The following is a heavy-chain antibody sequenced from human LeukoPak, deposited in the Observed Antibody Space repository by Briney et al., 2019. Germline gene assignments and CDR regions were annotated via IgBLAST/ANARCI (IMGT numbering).Heavy chain of an antibody. CDR3: TTDLKQPGAFDI. J-gene: IGHJ3*02. Sequence: GGSLRLSCAASGFTFSNAWMSWVRQAPGKGLEWVGRIKSKTDGGTTDYAAPVKGRFTISRDDSKNTLYLQMNSLKTEDTAVYHCTTDLKQPGAFDIWGQGTMVTVSS. CDR1: GFTFSNAW. V-gene: IGHV3-15*01. CDR2: IKSKTDGGTT. D-gene: IGHD6-13*01.